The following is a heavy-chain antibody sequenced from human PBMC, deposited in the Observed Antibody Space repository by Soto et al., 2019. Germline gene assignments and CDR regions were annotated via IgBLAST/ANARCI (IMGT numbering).Heavy chain of an antibody. CDR2: IYHGGST. CDR1: GYCISSGYY. J-gene: IGHJ5*02. V-gene: IGHV4-38-2*01. Sequence: SETLSLTCAVSGYCISSGYYWGWLRQPPGKGLEWIVSIYHGGSTYCNPSLNSRVTLSMDMTNNHVSLILNSVTAADTAVYYCARVGPWVPYYYDSSPYTFENWFDPWGQRTLVTVSS. CDR3: ARVGPWVPYYYDSSPYTFENWFDP. D-gene: IGHD3-22*01.